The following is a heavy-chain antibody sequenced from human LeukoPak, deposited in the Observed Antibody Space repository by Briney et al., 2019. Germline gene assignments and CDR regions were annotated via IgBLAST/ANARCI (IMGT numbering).Heavy chain of an antibody. CDR2: IIPIFGTA. D-gene: IGHD5-18*01. J-gene: IGHJ4*02. Sequence: ASVKVSCKASGGTFSSYAISWVRQAPGQGLEWMGGIIPIFGTANYAQKFQGRVTITRNTSISTAYMELSSLRSEDTAVYYCARARRGYSYGRFDYWGQGTLVTVSS. CDR3: ARARRGYSYGRFDY. V-gene: IGHV1-69*05. CDR1: GGTFSSYA.